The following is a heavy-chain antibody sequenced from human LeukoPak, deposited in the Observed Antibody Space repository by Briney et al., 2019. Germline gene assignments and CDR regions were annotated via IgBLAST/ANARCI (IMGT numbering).Heavy chain of an antibody. V-gene: IGHV3-33*01. CDR1: GFTFRGNG. CDR3: ARDQGTSVTAMVGGHFDY. D-gene: IGHD4-17*01. CDR2: IWYDRSNR. J-gene: IGHJ4*02. Sequence: GRSLRLSCAASGFTFRGNGMHWVRQAPGKGLEWAAIIWYDRSNRYYADSVKGRFTISRDNSKNTLFLQMNSLTAEDTAVYYCARDQGTSVTAMVGGHFDYWGPGTLVTVSS.